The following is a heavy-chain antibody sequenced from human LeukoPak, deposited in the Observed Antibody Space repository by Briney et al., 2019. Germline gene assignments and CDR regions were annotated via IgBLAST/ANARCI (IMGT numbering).Heavy chain of an antibody. CDR2: INPSGGYT. D-gene: IGHD6-6*01. CDR3: AKAPRYSSSSY. V-gene: IGHV1-46*01. J-gene: IGHJ4*02. Sequence: ASVKVSCKASGYTFTMYYMHWVRQAPGQGLDWMGIINPSGGYTNYAQKFQGRVTMTSDMSTSTVYMELSSLESEDTAVYYCAKAPRYSSSSYWGQGTLVTVSS. CDR1: GYTFTMYY.